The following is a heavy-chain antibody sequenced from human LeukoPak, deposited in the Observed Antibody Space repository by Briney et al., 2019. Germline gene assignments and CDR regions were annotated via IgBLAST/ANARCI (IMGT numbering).Heavy chain of an antibody. J-gene: IGHJ6*02. Sequence: SETLSLTCTVSGGSISSGGYYWNWIRQHPGKGLEWIGYSFYGGTSYNPSLKSRVTISVDTSKNQFSLKLSSVTAADTAVYYCARAEGMDVWGQETTITVSS. CDR3: ARAEGMDV. V-gene: IGHV4-31*03. CDR1: GGSISSGGYY. CDR2: SFYGGT.